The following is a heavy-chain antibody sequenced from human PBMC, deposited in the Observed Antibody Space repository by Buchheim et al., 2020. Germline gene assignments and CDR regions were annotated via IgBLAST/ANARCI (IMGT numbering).Heavy chain of an antibody. D-gene: IGHD3-3*01. Sequence: QLQLQESGPGLVKPSETLSLTCTVSGGSISSSSYYWGWIRQPPGKGLEWIGSIYFSGSTYYNPSLKSRVTISVDPSKNQFSLKLSSVTAADTAVYYCARRMYDFWSGLYNYYGMDVGGQGTT. CDR1: GGSISSSSYY. CDR2: IYFSGST. CDR3: ARRMYDFWSGLYNYYGMDV. V-gene: IGHV4-39*01. J-gene: IGHJ6*02.